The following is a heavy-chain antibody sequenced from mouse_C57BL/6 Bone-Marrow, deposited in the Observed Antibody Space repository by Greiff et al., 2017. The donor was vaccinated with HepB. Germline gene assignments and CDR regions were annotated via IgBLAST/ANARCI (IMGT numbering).Heavy chain of an antibody. CDR2: IHPSDSDT. CDR1: GYTFTSYW. CDR3: ATTVVRGPHFDY. V-gene: IGHV1-74*01. J-gene: IGHJ2*01. Sequence: QVQLKQPGAELVKPGAPVKVSCKASGYTFTSYWMHWVKQRPGQGLEWIGRIHPSDSDTNYNQKFKGKATLTVDKSSSTAYMQLSSLTSEDSAVYYCATTVVRGPHFDYWGQGTTLTVSS. D-gene: IGHD1-1*01.